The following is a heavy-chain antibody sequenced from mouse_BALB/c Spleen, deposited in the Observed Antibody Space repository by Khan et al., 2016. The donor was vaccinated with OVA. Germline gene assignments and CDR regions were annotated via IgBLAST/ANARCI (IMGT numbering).Heavy chain of an antibody. CDR2: IWSDGST. V-gene: IGHV2-6-1*01. CDR1: GFSLTNYG. CDR3: ARQPYYHYNIMDY. Sequence: QVQLKQSGPGLVAPSQSLSITCTTSGFSLTNYGVHWVRQPPGKGLEWLVVIWSDGSTTYNSALKSRLTVDKDNSKSQVFLKMNSLQTDDTAMYFCARQPYYHYNIMDYWGQGTSVTVSS. J-gene: IGHJ4*01. D-gene: IGHD2-10*01.